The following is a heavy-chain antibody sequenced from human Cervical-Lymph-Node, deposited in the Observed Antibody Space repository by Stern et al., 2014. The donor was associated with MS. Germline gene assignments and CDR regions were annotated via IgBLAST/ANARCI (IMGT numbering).Heavy chain of an antibody. CDR3: ARDPRGTMVRGVVKTGEAFDY. V-gene: IGHV4-61*03. Sequence: QVQLQESGPRLVKPSETLSLTCTVSGGSVSSGPYYWSWIRQPPGKGLEWIGNVYFSGSANYSPSLKTRVTMSVDTSKNHFSLNLTSATAADTAVYYCARDPRGTMVRGVVKTGEAFDYWGQGALVTVSS. J-gene: IGHJ4*02. CDR1: GGSVSSGPYY. D-gene: IGHD3-10*01. CDR2: VYFSGSA.